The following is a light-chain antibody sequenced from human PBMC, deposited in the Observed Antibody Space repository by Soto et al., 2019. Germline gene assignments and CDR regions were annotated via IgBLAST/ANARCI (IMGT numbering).Light chain of an antibody. J-gene: IGKJ4*01. CDR3: QQYGTSLLT. Sequence: EIVLTQSPGTLSLSPGERATLSCRDSQSVSSSYLAWYQQKPGQAPRLLIYGASSRATGIPDRFSGSGSGTDFALTISRLEPEDCAVYYCQQYGTSLLTFGGGTKVEIK. V-gene: IGKV3-20*01. CDR1: QSVSSSY. CDR2: GAS.